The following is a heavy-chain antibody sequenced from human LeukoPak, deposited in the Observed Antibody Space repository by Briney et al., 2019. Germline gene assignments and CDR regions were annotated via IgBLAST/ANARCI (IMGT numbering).Heavy chain of an antibody. D-gene: IGHD2-15*01. V-gene: IGHV4-31*03. CDR2: IYYSGST. CDR1: GGSISSGGYY. J-gene: IGHJ4*02. Sequence: PSETLSLTCTVSGGSISSGGYYWSWIRQHPGKGLEWIGYIYYSGSTYYNPSLKSRVTISVDTSKNQFSLKLSSVTAADTAVCYCAGGYCSGGSCLRGGALLGWGQGTLVTVSS. CDR3: AGGYCSGGSCLRGGALLG.